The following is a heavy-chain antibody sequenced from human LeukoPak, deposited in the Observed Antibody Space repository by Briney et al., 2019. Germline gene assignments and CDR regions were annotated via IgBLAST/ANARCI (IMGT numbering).Heavy chain of an antibody. CDR3: ARDPRAPPGAFDI. D-gene: IGHD3-10*01. V-gene: IGHV4-59*01. CDR2: IYYSGST. J-gene: IGHJ3*02. Sequence: SETLSLTCTVSGGSISSYYWSWIRQPPGKGLEWIGYIYYSGSTNYNPSLKSRVTISVDTSKNQFSLKLSSVTAADTAVYYCARDPRAPPGAFDISGQGTMVTVSS. CDR1: GGSISSYY.